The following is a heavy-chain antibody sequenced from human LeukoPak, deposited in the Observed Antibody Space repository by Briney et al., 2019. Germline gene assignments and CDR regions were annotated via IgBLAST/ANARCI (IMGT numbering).Heavy chain of an antibody. CDR2: IYHSGTT. J-gene: IGHJ4*02. CDR3: ARKENVYYYFDY. CDR1: GGSITSSSW. V-gene: IGHV4-28*01. D-gene: IGHD3-10*01. Sequence: SETLSLTCAVSGGSITSSSWWGWIRQPPGKGLEWIGYIYHSGTTYYNPSLQSRVTMSVDTSKNQFSLKLSSVTAVDTAVYYCARKENVYYYFDYWGQGTLVTVSS.